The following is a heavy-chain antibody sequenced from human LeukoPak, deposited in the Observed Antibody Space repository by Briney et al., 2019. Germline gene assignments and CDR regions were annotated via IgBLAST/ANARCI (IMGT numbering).Heavy chain of an antibody. Sequence: SETLSLTCTVSGGSISSYYWSWIRQPPGKGLEWIGYIYYSGNTNYNPSLKSRVTISVDTSKNQFSLKLSSVTAADTAVYYCARDLYGSGIWGQGTLVTVSS. CDR3: ARDLYGSGI. V-gene: IGHV4-59*12. CDR2: IYYSGNT. D-gene: IGHD3-10*01. CDR1: GGSISSYY. J-gene: IGHJ4*02.